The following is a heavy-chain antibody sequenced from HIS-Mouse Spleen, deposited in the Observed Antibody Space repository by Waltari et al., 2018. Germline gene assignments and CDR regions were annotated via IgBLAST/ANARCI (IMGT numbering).Heavy chain of an antibody. Sequence: EVQLVESGGGLVQPVGSLRLSCAASGFTFSSYAMHWVRQAPGKGLEYVSAISSNGGSTYYANSVKGRFTISRDNSKNTLYLQMGSLRAEDMAVYYCARGGNTIFGVVTNDAFDIWGQGTMVTVSS. CDR1: GFTFSSYA. J-gene: IGHJ3*02. D-gene: IGHD3-3*01. CDR3: ARGGNTIFGVVTNDAFDI. CDR2: ISSNGGST. V-gene: IGHV3-64*01.